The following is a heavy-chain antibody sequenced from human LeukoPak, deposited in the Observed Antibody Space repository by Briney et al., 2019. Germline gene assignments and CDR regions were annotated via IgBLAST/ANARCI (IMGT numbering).Heavy chain of an antibody. J-gene: IGHJ4*02. CDR3: ARVPYYYDSSGYYFDY. CDR1: GYTLTELS. Sequence: ASVKVSCKVSGYTLTELSMHWVRQAPGKGLEWMGGFDPEDGETIYAQKFQGRVTITADESTSTAYMELSSLRSEDTAVYYCARVPYYYDSSGYYFDYWGQGTLVTVSS. V-gene: IGHV1-24*01. CDR2: FDPEDGET. D-gene: IGHD3-22*01.